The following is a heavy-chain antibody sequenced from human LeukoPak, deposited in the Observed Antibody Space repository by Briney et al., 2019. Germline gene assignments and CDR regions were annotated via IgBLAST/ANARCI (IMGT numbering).Heavy chain of an antibody. D-gene: IGHD5-12*01. CDR2: IYYSGST. J-gene: IGHJ3*02. Sequence: PSETLSLTCTVSGGSISSSSYYWGWIRQPPGKGLEWIGSIYYSGSTYYNPSLKSRVTISVDTSKNQFSLKLSSVTAADTAVYYCARGRRVYSGYAPRGSAFDIWGQGTMVTVSS. V-gene: IGHV4-39*07. CDR1: GGSISSSSYY. CDR3: ARGRRVYSGYAPRGSAFDI.